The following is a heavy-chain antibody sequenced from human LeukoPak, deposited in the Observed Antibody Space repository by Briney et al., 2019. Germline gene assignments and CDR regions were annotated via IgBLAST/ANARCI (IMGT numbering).Heavy chain of an antibody. J-gene: IGHJ4*02. Sequence: GGSLRLSCAASGFPFSSHSMNWVRQAPGKGLQWVSSISSSSSYIFYADSVKGRFTISRDNAKNSLYLQMSSLRAEDTAVYYCARGLSVGGVWGQGTLVSVSS. D-gene: IGHD2/OR15-2a*01. V-gene: IGHV3-21*06. CDR2: ISSSSSYI. CDR1: GFPFSSHS. CDR3: ARGLSVGGV.